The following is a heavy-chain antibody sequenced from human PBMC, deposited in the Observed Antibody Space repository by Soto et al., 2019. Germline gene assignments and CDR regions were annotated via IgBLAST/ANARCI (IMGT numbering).Heavy chain of an antibody. CDR1: GGTFGSYA. D-gene: IGHD4-4*01. Sequence: QVQLVQSGAEVKKPGSSVKVSCKASGGTFGSYAFSWVRQAPGQGLEWMGEIIPIFGTVNFAQKFQGRVTFTADDSTSTAYMELSSLRSEDMAIYYCARLPPDYINSGWFDPWGQGTLVTVSS. V-gene: IGHV1-69*01. CDR2: IIPIFGTV. CDR3: ARLPPDYINSGWFDP. J-gene: IGHJ5*02.